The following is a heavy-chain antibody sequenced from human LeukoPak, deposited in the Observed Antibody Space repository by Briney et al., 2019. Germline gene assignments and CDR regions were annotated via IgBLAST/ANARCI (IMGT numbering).Heavy chain of an antibody. J-gene: IGHJ6*02. D-gene: IGHD6-13*01. V-gene: IGHV4-59*01. Sequence: PSETLSLTCTVSGGSISSYYWSWIRQPPGKGLQWIGYIYYTGSTNYNPSLKSRVTISVDTSKNQFSLKLSSVTAADTAVYYCARVFTHAGTLRYFYYAVDVWGQGTTATVSS. CDR1: GGSISSYY. CDR2: IYYTGST. CDR3: ARVFTHAGTLRYFYYAVDV.